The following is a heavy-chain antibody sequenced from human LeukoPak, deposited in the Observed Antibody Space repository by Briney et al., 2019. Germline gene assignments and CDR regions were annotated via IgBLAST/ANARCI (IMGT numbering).Heavy chain of an antibody. CDR1: GFTFSSYE. D-gene: IGHD4-23*01. V-gene: IGHV3-48*03. J-gene: IGHJ4*02. CDR3: ARDSHGGNLDY. CDR2: ISSSGSTI. Sequence: PGGSLRLSCAASGFTFSSYEMNWVRQAPGKGLEWVSYISSSGSTIYYADSVKGRFTISRDNAKNSLYLQMNSLRAEDKAVYYCARDSHGGNLDYWGQGTLVTVSS.